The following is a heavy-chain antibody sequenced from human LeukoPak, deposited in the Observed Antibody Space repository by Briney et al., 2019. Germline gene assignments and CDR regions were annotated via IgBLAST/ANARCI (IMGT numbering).Heavy chain of an antibody. J-gene: IGHJ4*02. Sequence: GGSLRLSCAASGFTVSSNYMTWVRQAPGKGLECVSIIHSGGSTDYADSVKGRFTISRDNSKNTLYLQMNSLRAEDTAVYFCVKDKDNLWGSPYFFDNWGQGTLVSVSS. CDR3: VKDKDNLWGSPYFFDN. CDR2: IHSGGST. V-gene: IGHV3-66*01. D-gene: IGHD3-16*01. CDR1: GFTVSSNY.